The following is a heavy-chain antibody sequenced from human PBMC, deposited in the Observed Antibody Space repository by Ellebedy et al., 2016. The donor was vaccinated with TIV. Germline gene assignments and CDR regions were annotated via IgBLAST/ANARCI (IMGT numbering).Heavy chain of an antibody. Sequence: ASVKVSCXASGYTFIKYGISWVRQAPGQGLEWMGWISAYKGNTIYAQKLQGRVTMTTDTSANTAYMELRSLRSEDTAVYYCARDARVVPAAINWFDPWGQGTLVTVSS. J-gene: IGHJ5*02. D-gene: IGHD2-2*01. CDR2: ISAYKGNT. V-gene: IGHV1-18*04. CDR3: ARDARVVPAAINWFDP. CDR1: GYTFIKYG.